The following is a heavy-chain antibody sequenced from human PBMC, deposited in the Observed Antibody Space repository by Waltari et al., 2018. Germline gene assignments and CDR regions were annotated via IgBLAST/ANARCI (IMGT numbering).Heavy chain of an antibody. CDR1: GYNFIGYY. CDR2: INPNTGGT. J-gene: IGHJ4*02. V-gene: IGHV1-2*02. CDR3: ARQAARNFDY. Sequence: QVQLVQSGAEVKKPGASVNVSCKASGYNFIGYYIHWVRQAPGQGLEWMGWINPNTGGTKYAQKYQGRVTLTSDTSISTAYMELSSLGSDDMAVFYCARQAARNFDYWGQGTLVTVSS.